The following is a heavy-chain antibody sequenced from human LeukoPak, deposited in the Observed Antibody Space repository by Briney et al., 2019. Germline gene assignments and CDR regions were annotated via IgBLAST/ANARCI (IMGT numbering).Heavy chain of an antibody. V-gene: IGHV1-46*01. CDR2: INPSGGST. D-gene: IGHD6-6*01. CDR3: AREWGGAARGRTGRRYNWFDP. Sequence: ASVKVSCKASGYTFTSYYMHWVRQAPGQGLEWTGIINPSGGSTSYAQKFQGRVTMTRDMSTSTVYMELSSLRSEDTAVYYCAREWGGAARGRTGRRYNWFDPWGQGTLVTVSS. J-gene: IGHJ5*02. CDR1: GYTFTSYY.